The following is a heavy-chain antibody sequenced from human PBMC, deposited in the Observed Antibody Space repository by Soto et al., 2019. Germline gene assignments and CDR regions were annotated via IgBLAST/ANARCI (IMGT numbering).Heavy chain of an antibody. CDR1: VVTSRNYV. Sequence: SVKVSCKASVVTSRNYVVSWVRQAPGQGLEWMGGITPILGTTNYARQFQGRVTISADESTSTAYMELSSLRSEDTAVYYCAREGALRAYRYFDLWGRGTLVTVSS. V-gene: IGHV1-69*13. D-gene: IGHD3-16*01. J-gene: IGHJ2*01. CDR2: ITPILGTT. CDR3: AREGALRAYRYFDL.